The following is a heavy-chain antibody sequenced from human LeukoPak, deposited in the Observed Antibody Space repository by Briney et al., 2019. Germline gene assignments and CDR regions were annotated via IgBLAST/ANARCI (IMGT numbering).Heavy chain of an antibody. Sequence: GGSLRLSCAPSGFTFSSYAMSWVRQAPGKGLEWVSAISGSGGSTYYADFVKGRFTISRDNSKNTLYLQMNILRAEDTAVYYCAKDSRYSSSWYYYYYYMDVWGKGTTVTVSS. CDR3: AKDSRYSSSWYYYYYYMDV. D-gene: IGHD6-13*01. CDR2: ISGSGGST. CDR1: GFTFSSYA. V-gene: IGHV3-23*01. J-gene: IGHJ6*03.